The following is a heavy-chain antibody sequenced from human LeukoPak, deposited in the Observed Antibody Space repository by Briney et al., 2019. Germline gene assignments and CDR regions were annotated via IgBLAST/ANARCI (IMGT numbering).Heavy chain of an antibody. Sequence: GGSLRLSCAASGFTVNNNYMNWVRQAPGKGLEWVSGIHPGDNTYYADSVKGRFTISRDNSKNTLYLQMNSLRAEDTAVYYCTRGASYYDYWGQEPWSPSPQ. CDR3: TRGASYYDY. J-gene: IGHJ4*01. V-gene: IGHV3-53*01. CDR1: GFTVNNNY. CDR2: IHPGDNT. D-gene: IGHD3-10*01.